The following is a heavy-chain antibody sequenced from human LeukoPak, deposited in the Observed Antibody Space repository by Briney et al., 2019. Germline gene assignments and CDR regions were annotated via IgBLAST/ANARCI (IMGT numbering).Heavy chain of an antibody. CDR3: ARENRGSSPPWLWYYYYYGMDV. D-gene: IGHD6-6*01. J-gene: IGHJ6*02. CDR2: ISYDGSNK. V-gene: IGHV3-30-3*01. CDR1: GFTFSSYA. Sequence: GGSLRLSCAASGFTFSSYAMHWVRQAPGKGLEWVAVISYDGSNKYYADSVKGRFTISRDNSKNTLYLQMNSLRAEDTAVYYCARENRGSSPPWLWYYYYYGMDVWGQGTTVTASS.